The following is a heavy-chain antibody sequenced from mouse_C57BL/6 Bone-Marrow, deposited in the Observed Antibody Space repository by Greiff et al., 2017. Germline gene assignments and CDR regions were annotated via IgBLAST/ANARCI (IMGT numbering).Heavy chain of an antibody. CDR1: GYTFTSYW. Sequence: LKQPGASVKLSCKASGYTFTSYWMPWVKQRPGQGLEWIGEIDPSDSYTNYNQKFKGKATLTVDTSSSTAYMQLSSLTSEDSAVDYCAILYYDYDMAYWGQGTLVTVSA. V-gene: IGHV1-50*01. CDR2: IDPSDSYT. CDR3: AILYYDYDMAY. D-gene: IGHD2-4*01. J-gene: IGHJ3*01.